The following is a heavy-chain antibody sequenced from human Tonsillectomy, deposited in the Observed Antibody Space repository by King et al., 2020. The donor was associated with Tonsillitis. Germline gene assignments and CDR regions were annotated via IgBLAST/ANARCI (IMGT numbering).Heavy chain of an antibody. J-gene: IGHJ6*03. CDR1: GFTFSSYS. D-gene: IGHD1/OR15-1a*01. CDR3: AREHDNWNNGDYYYYMDV. Sequence: VQLVESGGGLVQPGGSLRLSCAASGFTFSSYSMNWVRQAPGKGLEWVSYISSSSSTIYYADSVKGRFTISRDNAKNSLYLQMNSLRAEDTAVYYCAREHDNWNNGDYYYYMDVWGKGTTVTVPS. CDR2: ISSSSSTI. V-gene: IGHV3-48*01.